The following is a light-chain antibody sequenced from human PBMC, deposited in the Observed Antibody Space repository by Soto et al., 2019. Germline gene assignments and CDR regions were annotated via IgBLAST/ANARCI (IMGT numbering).Light chain of an antibody. V-gene: IGKV3-20*01. J-gene: IGKJ1*01. CDR1: QSVSSSY. Sequence: EIVLTQSPGTLSLSPGERATLSCRASQSVSSSYLAWYQQKPGQAPRPLIYGASSRAIGIPDRFSGSGSGTDFTLTISRLEREDFAVYYCQQYGSSPLTFGQGTKVEIK. CDR2: GAS. CDR3: QQYGSSPLT.